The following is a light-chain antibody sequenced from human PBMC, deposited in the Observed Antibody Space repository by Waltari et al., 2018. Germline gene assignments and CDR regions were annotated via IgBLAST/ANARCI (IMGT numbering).Light chain of an antibody. V-gene: IGKV3-11*01. Sequence: SCRARQSVGTYLAWYQQRPGQSPRLLIYDASYRATGIPARFSGSGSETDFTLTISSLQPEDFAVYYCQQRRNWPLTFGGGTRVQI. CDR2: DAS. J-gene: IGKJ4*01. CDR3: QQRRNWPLT. CDR1: QSVGTY.